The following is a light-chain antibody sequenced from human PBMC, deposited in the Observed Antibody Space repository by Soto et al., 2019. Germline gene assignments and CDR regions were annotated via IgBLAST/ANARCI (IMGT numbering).Light chain of an antibody. CDR1: ESIAGH. J-gene: IGKJ5*01. CDR3: QQTYTPLSIT. V-gene: IGKV1-39*01. CDR2: AAA. Sequence: DIQMTQSPSSLAASVGDRVTITCRASESIAGHLNWYHQKPGKAPKLLIYAAASLQNGVPSRFRGGGAGTDFPLTISNLQPEDFATSHCQQTYTPLSITFCPGTRLDIK.